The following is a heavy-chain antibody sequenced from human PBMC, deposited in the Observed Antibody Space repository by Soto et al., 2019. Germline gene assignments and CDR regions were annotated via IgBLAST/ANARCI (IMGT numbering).Heavy chain of an antibody. D-gene: IGHD2-8*01. CDR1: GYTFTGYP. J-gene: IGHJ4*02. CDR3: ATEMATIKGFFDK. V-gene: IGHV1-2*02. Sequence: QAHLVQSGAEVKKPGASVKVSCKASGYTFTGYPFHWVRQAPGHGLEWMAWINSSSSDSSFAPKIQGRVTVTMDAPSSTEYRELSGLRSDGTAVYYCATEMATIKGFFDKWGQGTPVAVSS. CDR2: INSSSSDS.